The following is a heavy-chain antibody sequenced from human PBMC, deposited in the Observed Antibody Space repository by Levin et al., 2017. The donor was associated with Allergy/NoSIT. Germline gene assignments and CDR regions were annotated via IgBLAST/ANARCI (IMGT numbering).Heavy chain of an antibody. CDR2: IYSTGNT. V-gene: IGHV3-53*01. CDR1: GFTVSNDD. CDR3: ARGYSDCYGRCLYD. J-gene: IGHJ4*02. Sequence: GGSLRLSCAASGFTVSNDDMGWVRQAPGKGLEWISLIYSTGNTYYADSVKGRFTISGDGSKNTLYLQMNSLRAEDTAVYYCARGYSDCYGRCLYDWGQGTLVTVSS. D-gene: IGHD5-12*01.